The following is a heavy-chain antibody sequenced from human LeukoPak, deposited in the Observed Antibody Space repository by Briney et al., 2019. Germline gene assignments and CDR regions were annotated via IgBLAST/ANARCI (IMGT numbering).Heavy chain of an antibody. V-gene: IGHV3-74*01. CDR2: IYSDGSST. CDR1: GFILSSYW. Sequence: GGSLRLSCAASGFILSSYWIHWVRLPPGKGLVWVSRIYSDGSSTIYADSVKGRFTISRDNAENTVYLQMNSLRAEDTAVYYCAREVLYGDSVGFDYWGQGTLVTVSS. CDR3: AREVLYGDSVGFDY. D-gene: IGHD4-17*01. J-gene: IGHJ4*02.